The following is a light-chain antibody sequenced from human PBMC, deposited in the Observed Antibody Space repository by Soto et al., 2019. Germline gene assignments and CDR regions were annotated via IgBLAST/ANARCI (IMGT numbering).Light chain of an antibody. CDR2: QVS. CDR3: STYTGSNTPYV. Sequence: QSALTQPASVSGSPGQSISISCTGATSDIGNYNYFSWYQQHPGKAPKLIIYQVSNRPSGVSNRFSGSKSGNTASLTISGLQADDEADYYCSTYTGSNTPYVFGTETKVTVL. V-gene: IGLV2-14*01. CDR1: TSDIGNYNY. J-gene: IGLJ1*01.